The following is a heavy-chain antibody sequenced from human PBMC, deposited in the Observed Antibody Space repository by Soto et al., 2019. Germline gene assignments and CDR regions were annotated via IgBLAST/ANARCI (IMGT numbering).Heavy chain of an antibody. CDR3: ARVLYYGSGSYSPYGMDV. J-gene: IGHJ6*02. Sequence: QVQLVQSGAEVKKPGSSVKVSCKTSGVSFNNNGIGWVRQAPGHGLEWVGGVSPPFRTSNYARKFQGRISITADASTGTDNTELSSLTSEDTAQYYCARVLYYGSGSYSPYGMDVWGQGTTVTVSS. CDR2: VSPPFRTS. V-gene: IGHV1-69*01. CDR1: GVSFNNNG. D-gene: IGHD3-10*01.